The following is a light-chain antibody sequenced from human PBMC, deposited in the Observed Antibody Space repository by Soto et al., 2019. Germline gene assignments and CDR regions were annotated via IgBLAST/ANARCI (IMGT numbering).Light chain of an antibody. CDR2: EVS. CDR3: CSYTGSSTLYV. J-gene: IGLJ1*01. Sequence: QSALTQPASVSGSPGQSITISCTGTSSDVGSYNLVSWYQQQPGKAPKLMIYEVSKRPSGVSNRFSGSKSGNTASLTISGLQAEDEADYYCCSYTGSSTLYVFGTGTKLTVL. CDR1: SSDVGSYNL. V-gene: IGLV2-23*02.